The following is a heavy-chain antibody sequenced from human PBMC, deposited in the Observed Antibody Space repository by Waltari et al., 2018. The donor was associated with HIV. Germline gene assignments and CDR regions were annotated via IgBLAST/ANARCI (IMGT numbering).Heavy chain of an antibody. Sequence: EVQLVESGGGLVQPGESLRLSCGASGFTFRRPWMHWGRQGPGGGLGCVSRVNPDGSGTSYADSGKCRFTISRDNAKNTVYLQMNSLRAEDTAVYYCATTTTTTYFSWGQGTLVTVSS. CDR2: VNPDGSGT. J-gene: IGHJ5*02. CDR3: ATTTTTTYFS. V-gene: IGHV3-74*03. CDR1: GFTFRRPW. D-gene: IGHD1-1*01.